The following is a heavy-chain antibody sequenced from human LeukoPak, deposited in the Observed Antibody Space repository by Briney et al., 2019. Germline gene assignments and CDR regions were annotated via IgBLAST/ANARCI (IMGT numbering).Heavy chain of an antibody. D-gene: IGHD1-14*01. CDR2: ISDDGLST. V-gene: IGHV3-30*03. Sequence: GGSLRLSCVASGFSTYTYGMNWVRQAPGKGLEWVASISDDGLSTFYSDSVKGRFTISRDDSNNALSLAMTSLRSEDTAIYYCARRALRGQTVRGGHHLGPWGLGTLVAVSS. CDR1: GFSTYTYG. CDR3: ARRALRGQTVRGGHHLGP. J-gene: IGHJ5*02.